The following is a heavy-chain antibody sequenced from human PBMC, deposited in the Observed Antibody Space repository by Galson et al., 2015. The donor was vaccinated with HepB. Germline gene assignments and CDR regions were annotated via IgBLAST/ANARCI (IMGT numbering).Heavy chain of an antibody. D-gene: IGHD5-18*01. CDR3: ACADTGTVIFDY. Sequence: SVKVSCKASGYTFTGYYIHWVRQAPGQGLEWMGRINPNSGGTNYAQKFQGRVTMTRDTSISTAYMELSSLRSDDTAIYYCACADTGTVIFDYWGQGTLVTVSS. J-gene: IGHJ4*02. CDR2: INPNSGGT. CDR1: GYTFTGYY. V-gene: IGHV1-2*06.